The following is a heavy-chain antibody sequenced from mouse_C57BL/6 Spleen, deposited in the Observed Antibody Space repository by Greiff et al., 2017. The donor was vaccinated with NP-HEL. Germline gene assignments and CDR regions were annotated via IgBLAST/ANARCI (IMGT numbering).Heavy chain of an antibody. CDR2: IYPGSGNT. J-gene: IGHJ2*01. CDR3: ARGDYYGSSLYFDY. Sequence: VQLQQSGAELVRPGASVKLSCKASGYTFTDYYINWVKQRPGQGLEWIARIYPGSGNTYYNEKFKGKGTQTAEKSSSNAYMQLSSLTSEDSAVYFCARGDYYGSSLYFDYWGQGTTLTVSS. CDR1: GYTFTDYY. V-gene: IGHV1-76*01. D-gene: IGHD1-1*01.